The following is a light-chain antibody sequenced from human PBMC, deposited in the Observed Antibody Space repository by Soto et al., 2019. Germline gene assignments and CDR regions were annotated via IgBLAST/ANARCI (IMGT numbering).Light chain of an antibody. V-gene: IGKV1-5*01. CDR2: DGS. J-gene: IGKJ1*01. CDR3: QQSGT. Sequence: GDRVTITCRASQSISGWLDWYQQKPGKAPKLLIYDGSSLESGVPSRFSGGGSGTEFTLTISSLHPDDFATYYCQQSGTFGQGTKVEIK. CDR1: QSISGW.